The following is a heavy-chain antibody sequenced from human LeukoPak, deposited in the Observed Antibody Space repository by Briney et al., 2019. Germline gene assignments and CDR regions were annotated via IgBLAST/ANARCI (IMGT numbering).Heavy chain of an antibody. CDR2: IPYDGSSK. D-gene: IGHD2-21*01. V-gene: IGHV3-30*02. CDR1: GFTFSNYG. Sequence: GGSLRLSCAASGFTFSNYGMHWVRQVPGKGLEWVAFIPYDGSSKYYADSLKGRFTISGDNSKNTLYLQMNSLRAEDTAIYYCAKDICGGDCYPHGGYWGQGTLVTVSS. J-gene: IGHJ4*02. CDR3: AKDICGGDCYPHGGY.